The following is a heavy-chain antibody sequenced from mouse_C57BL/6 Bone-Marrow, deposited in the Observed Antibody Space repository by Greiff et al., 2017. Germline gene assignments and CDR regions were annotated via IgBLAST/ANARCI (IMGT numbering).Heavy chain of an antibody. V-gene: IGHV1-58*01. CDR1: GYTFTSYG. Sequence: VQLKQSGAELVRPGSSVKMSCKTSGYTFTSYGINWVKQRPGQGLEWIGYIYIGNGYTEYNEKFKGKATLPSDTSSSTAYMQLSSLTSEDSAISFCARSGYYYGSSWFAYWGQGTLVTVSA. J-gene: IGHJ3*01. D-gene: IGHD1-1*01. CDR3: ARSGYYYGSSWFAY. CDR2: IYIGNGYT.